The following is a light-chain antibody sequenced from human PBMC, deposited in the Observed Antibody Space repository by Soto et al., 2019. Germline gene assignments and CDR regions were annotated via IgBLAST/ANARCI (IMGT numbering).Light chain of an antibody. Sequence: IVLTQSPGTLSLSPGKRATLSCRASQRVSSSYLAWYQQKPGQAPRLRIYGASSRATGIPDRFSGSGSGTDFTLTISRLESEDFVVYYCREYGSSPAITFGPGTKVDIK. CDR3: REYGSSPAIT. CDR1: QRVSSSY. CDR2: GAS. J-gene: IGKJ3*01. V-gene: IGKV3-20*01.